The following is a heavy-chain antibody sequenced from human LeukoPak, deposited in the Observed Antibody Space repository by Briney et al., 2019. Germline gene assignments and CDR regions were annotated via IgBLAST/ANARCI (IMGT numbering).Heavy chain of an antibody. CDR2: IDYSGST. Sequence: PSETLSLTCFVSGTSITEYYGSWIRQPPGKGLDWFGPIDYSGSTNYSPSLQSRVSMSADTSSNHFSLSLDSVTAADTAVYYCARRTMGPNYLYYFDYWGQGTLVYVSS. CDR3: ARRTMGPNYLYYFDY. J-gene: IGHJ4*02. D-gene: IGHD2/OR15-2a*01. CDR1: GTSITEYY. V-gene: IGHV4-59*08.